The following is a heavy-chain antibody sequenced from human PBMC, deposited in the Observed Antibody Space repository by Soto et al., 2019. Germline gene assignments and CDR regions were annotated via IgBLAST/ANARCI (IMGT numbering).Heavy chain of an antibody. D-gene: IGHD1-20*01. Sequence: PGESLKISCKGSGYSFTSYWIGWVRQMPGKGLEWMGIIYPGDSDTRYSPSFQGQVTISADKSISTAYLQWSSLKASDTAMYYCARRAHNWNYYYYGMGVWGQGTTVTVSS. V-gene: IGHV5-51*01. CDR2: IYPGDSDT. CDR3: ARRAHNWNYYYYGMGV. CDR1: GYSFTSYW. J-gene: IGHJ6*02.